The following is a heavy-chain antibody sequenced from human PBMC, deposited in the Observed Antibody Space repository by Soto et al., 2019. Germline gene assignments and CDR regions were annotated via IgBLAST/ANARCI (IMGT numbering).Heavy chain of an antibody. D-gene: IGHD4-17*01. CDR3: GGVGYGRGFDF. CDR2: IHTSGSD. CDR1: GASIDTYY. V-gene: IGHV4-4*07. Sequence: SETLSLTCTVSGASIDTYYWTWIRQPAGKGLEWIGLIHTSGSDHHNPSLESRGTMSEDTSKNPVSLKLPSVTGAYTAVYYCGGVGYGRGFDFWGQGTQVTVSS. J-gene: IGHJ4*02.